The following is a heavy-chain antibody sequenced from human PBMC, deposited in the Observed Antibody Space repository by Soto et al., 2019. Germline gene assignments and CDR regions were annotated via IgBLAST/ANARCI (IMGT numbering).Heavy chain of an antibody. Sequence: AESLQISCKDSGYRFTSYCISWVSQMPGKVLEWLEQIDPSDSYTNYSLSFQDHVTISADKSSSTAYLQWSSLKASDTVMYYYAGHGAPYSISPYEGEVPYYYYAMDVWGQGTKVTVSS. V-gene: IGHV5-10-1*01. J-gene: IGHJ6*02. D-gene: IGHD6-6*01. CDR3: AGHGAPYSISPYEGEVPYYYYAMDV. CDR1: GYRFTSYC. CDR2: IDPSDSYT.